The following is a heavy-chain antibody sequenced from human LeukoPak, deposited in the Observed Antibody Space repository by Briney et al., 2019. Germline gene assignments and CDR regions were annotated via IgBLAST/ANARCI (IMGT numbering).Heavy chain of an antibody. V-gene: IGHV3-30-3*01. CDR1: GFTFSSYA. CDR2: ISYDGSNK. D-gene: IGHD3-22*01. CDR3: ARERGDDSSGYYDAFDI. J-gene: IGHJ3*02. Sequence: EGSLRLSCAASGFTFSSYAMHWVRQAPGKGLEWVAVISYDGSNKYYADSVKGRFTISRDNSKNTLYLQMNSLRAEDTAVYYCARERGDDSSGYYDAFDIWGQGTMVTVSS.